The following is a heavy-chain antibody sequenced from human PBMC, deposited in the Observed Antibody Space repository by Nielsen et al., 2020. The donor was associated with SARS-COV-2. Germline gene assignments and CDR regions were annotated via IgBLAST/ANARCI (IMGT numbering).Heavy chain of an antibody. V-gene: IGHV3-7*03. CDR1: GFTFSSYW. CDR2: IKQDGSEK. CDR3: AKDMGGSYFRCLNS. J-gene: IGHJ4*02. Sequence: GESLKISCAASGFTFSSYWMNWVRQAPGKGLEWVANIKQDGSEKYYGDSVKGRFTISRDNAKNFLYLQMNSLRPEDTALYYCAKDMGGSYFRCLNSWGLGTLVTVSS. D-gene: IGHD1-26*01.